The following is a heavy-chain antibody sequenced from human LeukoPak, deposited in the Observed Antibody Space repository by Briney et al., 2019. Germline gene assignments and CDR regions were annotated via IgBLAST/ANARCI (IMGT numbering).Heavy chain of an antibody. CDR2: IYYSGST. Sequence: SQTLSLTCTVSGGSISIGDYYWSWIRQPPGKGLEWIGHIYYSGSTYYNPSLKSRVTISVDTSKNQFSLKLSSVTAADTAVYYCARVKTIGWFDPWGQGTLVTVSS. D-gene: IGHD4/OR15-4a*01. V-gene: IGHV4-30-4*01. J-gene: IGHJ5*02. CDR1: GGSISIGDYY. CDR3: ARVKTIGWFDP.